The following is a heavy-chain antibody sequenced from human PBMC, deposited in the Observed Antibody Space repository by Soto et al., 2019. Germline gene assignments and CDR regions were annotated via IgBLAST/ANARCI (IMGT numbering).Heavy chain of an antibody. CDR2: ISYDGSNK. J-gene: IGHJ3*02. V-gene: IGHV3-30*03. Sequence: QVQLVESGGGVVQPGRSLRLSCAASGFTFSSYGMHWVRQAPGKGLEWVAVISYDGSNKYYADSVKGRFTISRDNSKNTLYLQMNSLRAEDTAVYYCAGPQLASRNAIDIWGQGTMVTVSS. CDR1: GFTFSSYG. D-gene: IGHD6-13*01. CDR3: AGPQLASRNAIDI.